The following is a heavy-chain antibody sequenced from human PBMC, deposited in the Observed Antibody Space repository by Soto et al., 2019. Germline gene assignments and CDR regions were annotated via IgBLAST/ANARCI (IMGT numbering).Heavy chain of an antibody. CDR1: GGSISSSSYY. D-gene: IGHD3-10*01. CDR3: ARSSDYYYYGMDV. V-gene: IGHV4-39*01. J-gene: IGHJ6*02. Sequence: PSETLSLTCTVSGGSISSSSYYWGWIRQPPGKGLEWIGSIYYSGSTYYNPSLKSRVTISVDTSKNQFSLKLSSVTAADTAVYYCARSSDYYYYGMDVWGQGTTVTV. CDR2: IYYSGST.